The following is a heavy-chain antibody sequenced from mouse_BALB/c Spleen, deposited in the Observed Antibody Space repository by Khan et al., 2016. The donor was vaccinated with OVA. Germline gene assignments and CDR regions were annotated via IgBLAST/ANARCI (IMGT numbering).Heavy chain of an antibody. D-gene: IGHD1-1*01. V-gene: IGHV2-6-1*01. CDR1: GFSLTNYG. Sequence: VELVESGPGLVTPSQSLSITCTISGFSLTNYGVHWVHQPPGKGLEWLGMIWSDGSTTYNSALISRLTIIKDKSESTVFLKMNSLDTDDTAMYFCAREPYYHDSIMDNWGQGTSVTVSS. CDR2: IWSDGST. CDR3: AREPYYHDSIMDN. J-gene: IGHJ4*01.